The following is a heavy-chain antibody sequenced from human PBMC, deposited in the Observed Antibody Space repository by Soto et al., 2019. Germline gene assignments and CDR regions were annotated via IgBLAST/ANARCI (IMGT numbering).Heavy chain of an antibody. CDR2: MFHSGGA. V-gene: IGHV4-4*02. CDR1: DGSISTYDW. J-gene: IGHJ4*02. CDR3: ATGNVDSMLEY. D-gene: IGHD3-3*01. Sequence: SETLSLTCVVSDGSISTYDWWTWVRQPPGKGLEWIGKMFHSGGADYSPSLKSRVTISADSSKNHFSLRLTAATAADTAVYYCATGNVDSMLEYWGQGTQVTVSS.